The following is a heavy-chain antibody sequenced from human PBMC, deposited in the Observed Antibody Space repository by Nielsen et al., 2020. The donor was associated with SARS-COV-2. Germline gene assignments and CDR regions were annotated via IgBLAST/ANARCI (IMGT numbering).Heavy chain of an antibody. CDR3: ARDTPNYYDSSGYQDY. V-gene: IGHV1-46*01. Sequence: SVKVYCKASGYNFISYYMHSVRQAPGQGLDRMGIINPSGGSTSYAQKFQGRVTMTRDTSTSTVYMELSSLRSEDTAVYYCARDTPNYYDSSGYQDYWGQGILVTVSS. J-gene: IGHJ4*02. D-gene: IGHD3-22*01. CDR2: INPSGGST. CDR1: GYNFISYY.